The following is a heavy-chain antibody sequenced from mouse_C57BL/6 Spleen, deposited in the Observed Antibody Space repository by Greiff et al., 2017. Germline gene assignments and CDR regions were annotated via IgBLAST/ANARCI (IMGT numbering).Heavy chain of an antibody. J-gene: IGHJ4*01. Sequence: EVKLQESGGGLVKPGGSLKLSCAASGFTFSDYGMHWVRQAPEKGLEWVAYISSGSSTIYYADTVKGRFTISRDNDKNTLFLQMTSRRSEDTAMYYCAKRRGYYYAMDYWGQGTSVTVSS. CDR2: ISSGSSTI. CDR1: GFTFSDYG. CDR3: AKRRGYYYAMDY. V-gene: IGHV5-17*01.